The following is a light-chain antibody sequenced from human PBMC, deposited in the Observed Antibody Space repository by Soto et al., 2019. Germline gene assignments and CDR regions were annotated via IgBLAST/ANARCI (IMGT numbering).Light chain of an antibody. CDR2: EVS. CDR1: SSDVGSYKY. J-gene: IGLJ3*02. CDR3: AAWDSSVSGRV. Sequence: QSALTQPASVSGSPGQSITISCTGTSSDVGSYKYVSWYQQYPGKAPKLMIYEVSNRPSGVSNRFSGSKSGNTASLTISGLQADDEADYYCAAWDSSVSGRVFGGGTKVTVL. V-gene: IGLV2-14*01.